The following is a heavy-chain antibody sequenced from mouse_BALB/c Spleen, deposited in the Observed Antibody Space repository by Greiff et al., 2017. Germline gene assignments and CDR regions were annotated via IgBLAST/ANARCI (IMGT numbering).Heavy chain of an antibody. V-gene: IGHV1-87*01. CDR1: GYTFTSYW. D-gene: IGHD1-1*02. CDR3: ARLGGNEDYFDY. Sequence: VQLQQSGAELARPGASVKLSCKASGYTFTSYWMQWVKQRPGQGLEWIGAIYPGDGDTRYTQKFKGKATLTADKSSSTAYMQLSSLASEDSAVYYCARLGGNEDYFDYWGQGTTLTVSS. CDR2: IYPGDGDT. J-gene: IGHJ2*01.